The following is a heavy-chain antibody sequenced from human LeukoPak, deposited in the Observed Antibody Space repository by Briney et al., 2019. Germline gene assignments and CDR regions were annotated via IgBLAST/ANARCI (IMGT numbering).Heavy chain of an antibody. Sequence: GRSLRLSCAASGFTLSSYGMHWVRQAPGKGLEWVAVISYDGSNKYYADSVKGRFTISRDNSKNTLYLQMNSLRAEDTAVYYCAKDLRCSGGSCSPYYYYYGMDVWGQGTTVTVSS. CDR3: AKDLRCSGGSCSPYYYYYGMDV. CDR1: GFTLSSYG. J-gene: IGHJ6*02. D-gene: IGHD2-15*01. V-gene: IGHV3-30*18. CDR2: ISYDGSNK.